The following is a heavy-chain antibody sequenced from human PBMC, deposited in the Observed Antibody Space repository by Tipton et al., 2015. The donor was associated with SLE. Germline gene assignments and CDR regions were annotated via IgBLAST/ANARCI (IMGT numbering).Heavy chain of an antibody. CDR3: AIAGSGSFER. D-gene: IGHD1-26*01. V-gene: IGHV3-72*01. CDR2: TRNKANGYTT. Sequence: GSLRLSCAASGFTFSDHYMDWVRQAPGKGLEWVGRTRNKANGYTTEYAASVKGRFTISRDDSKNSLYLQMNSLKTEDTAVYYCAIAGSGSFERWGQGTLVTVSS. J-gene: IGHJ1*01. CDR1: GFTFSDHY.